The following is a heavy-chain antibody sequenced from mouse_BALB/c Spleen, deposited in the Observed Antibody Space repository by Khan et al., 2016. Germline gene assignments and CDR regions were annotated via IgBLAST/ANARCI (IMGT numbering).Heavy chain of an antibody. CDR3: AREALRRGFAY. Sequence: EVELVESGGGLVKPGGSLKLSCAASGFTFSDYYMYWVRQTPEKRLEWVATISDGSSYTYYPDSVKGRFTISRDNAKNNLYLQMSSMKSEDIDMYYCAREALRRGFAYWGQGTLVTVSA. V-gene: IGHV5-4*02. CDR2: ISDGSSYT. CDR1: GFTFSDYY. J-gene: IGHJ3*01. D-gene: IGHD1-2*01.